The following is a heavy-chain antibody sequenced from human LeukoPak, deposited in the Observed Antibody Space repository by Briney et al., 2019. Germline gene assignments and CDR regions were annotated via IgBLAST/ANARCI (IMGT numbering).Heavy chain of an antibody. J-gene: IGHJ6*02. V-gene: IGHV4-4*07. D-gene: IGHD5-18*01. CDR1: GGSISNYY. CDR2: IYTSGST. CDR3: ARNPPAMVTSYSMDV. Sequence: SETLSLTCTVSGGSISNYYWSWIRQPAGKGLEWIGRIYTSGSTNYNPSLKSRVTMSVDTSKNQFSLKLSSVTAADTAVYYCARNPPAMVTSYSMDVWGQGTTVTVSS.